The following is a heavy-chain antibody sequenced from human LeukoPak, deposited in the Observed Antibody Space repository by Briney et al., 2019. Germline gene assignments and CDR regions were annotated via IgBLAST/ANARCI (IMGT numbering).Heavy chain of an antibody. CDR2: MNPNSGNT. J-gene: IGHJ4*02. Sequence: ASVKVSCKASGYTFTSYDINWVRQATGQGLEWMGWMNPNSGNTGYAQKFQGRVTMTRNTSISTAYMELSSLRSADTAVYYWARIVRIAARPLDYWGQGTLVTVSS. CDR3: ARIVRIAARPLDY. D-gene: IGHD6-6*01. CDR1: GYTFTSYD. V-gene: IGHV1-8*01.